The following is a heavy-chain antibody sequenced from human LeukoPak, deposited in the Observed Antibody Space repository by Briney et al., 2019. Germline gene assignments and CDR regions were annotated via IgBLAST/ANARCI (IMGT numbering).Heavy chain of an antibody. CDR1: GFTFSNYA. CDR2: IWYDGSNN. Sequence: GGSLRLSCAASGFTFSNYAMHWVRQAPGKGLEWVTVIWYDGSNNYYADSVMGRFTISRDNSRNTLYLQMNSLRADDTAAYYCAREAQGFDYWGQGPLVTVSS. V-gene: IGHV3-33*01. CDR3: AREAQGFDY. J-gene: IGHJ4*02.